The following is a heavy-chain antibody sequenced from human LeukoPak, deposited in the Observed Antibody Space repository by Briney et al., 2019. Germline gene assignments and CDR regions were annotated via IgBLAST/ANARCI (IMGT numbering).Heavy chain of an antibody. Sequence: GGSLRLSCAASGFTFSSYVMHWVRQAPGKGLEWVALISYDGNNKYYADSVKGRFTISGDNSKNTLYLQMNSLRAEDTAVYYCAKDGYDYWGQGTLVTVSS. CDR1: GFTFSSYV. V-gene: IGHV3-30*18. D-gene: IGHD6-13*01. CDR2: ISYDGNNK. J-gene: IGHJ4*02. CDR3: AKDGYDY.